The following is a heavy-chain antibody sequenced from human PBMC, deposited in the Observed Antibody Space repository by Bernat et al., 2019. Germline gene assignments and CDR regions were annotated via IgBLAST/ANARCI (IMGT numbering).Heavy chain of an antibody. CDR1: GFTFDDYA. CDR3: VLWEQWLGRYYFDY. V-gene: IGHV3-9*01. D-gene: IGHD6-19*01. Sequence: EVQLVESGGGLVQPGRSLRLSCAASGFTFDDYAMHWVRQAPGKGLEWVSGISWNSGSIGYADSVKGRFTISRDNAKNSLYLQMNSLRAEDTALYYGVLWEQWLGRYYFDYWGQGTLVTVSS. CDR2: ISWNSGSI. J-gene: IGHJ4*02.